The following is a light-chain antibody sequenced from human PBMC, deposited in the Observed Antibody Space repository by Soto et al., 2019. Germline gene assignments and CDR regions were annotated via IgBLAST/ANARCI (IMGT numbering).Light chain of an antibody. CDR2: DVN. Sequence: QSALTQPASVSGSPGQSITISCTGTSSDVGGYNYVSWYQQHPGKAPKLMIYDVNNRPSGVSNRFSGSKSGNTASLTISGLHAEDEADYYCSSYTSSSTLVFGGGTKLTVL. CDR3: SSYTSSSTLV. V-gene: IGLV2-14*01. J-gene: IGLJ2*01. CDR1: SSDVGGYNY.